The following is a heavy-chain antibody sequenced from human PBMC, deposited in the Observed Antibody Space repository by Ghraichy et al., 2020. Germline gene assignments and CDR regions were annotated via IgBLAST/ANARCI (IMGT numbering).Heavy chain of an antibody. CDR2: INHSGST. D-gene: IGHD2-21*02. V-gene: IGHV4-34*01. CDR3: ARGRHIVVVTANYYYGMDV. CDR1: GGSFSGYY. Sequence: SQTLSLTCAVYGGSFSGYYWSWIRQPPGKGLEWIGEINHSGSTNYNPSLKSRVTISVDTSKNQFSLKLSSVTAADTAVYYCARGRHIVVVTANYYYGMDVWGQGTTVTVSS. J-gene: IGHJ6*02.